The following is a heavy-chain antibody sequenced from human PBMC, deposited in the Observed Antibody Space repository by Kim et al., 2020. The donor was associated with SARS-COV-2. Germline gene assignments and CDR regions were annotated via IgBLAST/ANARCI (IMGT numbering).Heavy chain of an antibody. Sequence: SYADSVKGRFTIARDNSKNTVYLQMNSLRAEDTAVYFCVRTKWLGSRLFDYWGQGTLVTVSS. CDR3: VRTKWLGSRLFDY. D-gene: IGHD6-19*01. V-gene: IGHV3-23*01. J-gene: IGHJ4*02.